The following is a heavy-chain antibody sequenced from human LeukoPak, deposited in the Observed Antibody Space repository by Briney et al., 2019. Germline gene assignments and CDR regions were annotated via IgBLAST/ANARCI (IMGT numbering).Heavy chain of an antibody. V-gene: IGHV3-21*01. D-gene: IGHD2-15*01. Sequence: PGGSLRLSCAASGFTFSSYSMNRVRQAPGKGLEWVSSISSSSSYIYYADSVKGRFTISRDDAKNSLYLQMNSLRAEDTAVYYCAREAPRCGDAFDIWGQGTMVTVSS. CDR2: ISSSSSYI. CDR1: GFTFSSYS. CDR3: AREAPRCGDAFDI. J-gene: IGHJ3*02.